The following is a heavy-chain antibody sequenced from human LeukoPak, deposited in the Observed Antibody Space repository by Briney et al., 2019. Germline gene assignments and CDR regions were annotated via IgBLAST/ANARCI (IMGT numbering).Heavy chain of an antibody. V-gene: IGHV3-74*01. CDR3: AKDPTGGGSGSRNFDY. CDR2: INGDGSST. J-gene: IGHJ4*02. D-gene: IGHD3-10*01. CDR1: GFTFNSYW. Sequence: GGSLRLSCAASGFTFNSYWMHWVRQAPGKGLVWVSRINGDGSSTIYADSVKGRFTISRDNSKNTLYLQMNSLRADDTAVYYCAKDPTGGGSGSRNFDYWGQGTLVTVSS.